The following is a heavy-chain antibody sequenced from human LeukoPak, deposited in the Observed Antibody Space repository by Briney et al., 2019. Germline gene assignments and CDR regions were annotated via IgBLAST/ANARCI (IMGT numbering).Heavy chain of an antibody. CDR1: GGSISSSSYY. D-gene: IGHD6-13*01. CDR2: IYYSGST. Sequence: PSETLSLTCTVSGGSISSSSYYWGWIRQPPGKGLEWIGSIYYSGSTYYNPSLKSRVTISVDTSKNQFSLKLSSVTAADTAVYYCARVHMGIAAAGSVRNYYYYYMDVWGKGTTVTVSS. J-gene: IGHJ6*03. CDR3: ARVHMGIAAAGSVRNYYYYYMDV. V-gene: IGHV4-39*07.